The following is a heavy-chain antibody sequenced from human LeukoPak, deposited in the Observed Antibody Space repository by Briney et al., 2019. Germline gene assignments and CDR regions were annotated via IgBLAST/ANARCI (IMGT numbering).Heavy chain of an antibody. CDR1: GFTFSSYS. V-gene: IGHV3-21*01. Sequence: GGSLRLSCAASGFTFSSYSMNWVRQAPGKGLEWVSSISSSSSYIYYADSVKGRFTISRDNAKNSLYLQMNSLRAEDTAVYYCARDILTGYTTGGYWGQETLVTVSS. CDR3: ARDILTGYTTGGY. D-gene: IGHD3-9*01. J-gene: IGHJ4*02. CDR2: ISSSSSYI.